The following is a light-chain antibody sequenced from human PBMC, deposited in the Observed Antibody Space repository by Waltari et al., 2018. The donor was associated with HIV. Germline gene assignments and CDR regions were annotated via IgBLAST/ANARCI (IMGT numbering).Light chain of an antibody. Sequence: DVVMNQSPLSLPVTLGQPASISCRSSQSLVYSDGSTYLSWFQQRPGTSPRRLIDKVANLDAGVPDRFSGRGAGTDGTLRISRVEAEDVGVYYCMQGTHWPYTLGQGTKLEIK. CDR3: MQGTHWPYT. CDR1: QSLVYSDGSTY. CDR2: KVA. V-gene: IGKV2-30*01. J-gene: IGKJ2*01.